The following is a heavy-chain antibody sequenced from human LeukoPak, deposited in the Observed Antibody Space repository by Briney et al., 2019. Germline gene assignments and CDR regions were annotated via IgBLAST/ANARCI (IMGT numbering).Heavy chain of an antibody. CDR3: ARNRLRLES. J-gene: IGHJ4*02. V-gene: IGHV3-7*01. CDR1: GFIFTSSW. Sequence: GGSMRLSCVASGFIFTSSWMSWVRQAPGKGLEWVANIKTDGSEKYYVDSVKGRLTISRDNAKNSLYLQMNSLRVEDTAVYYCARNRLRLESWGQGILVTVSS. CDR2: IKTDGSEK. D-gene: IGHD2/OR15-2a*01.